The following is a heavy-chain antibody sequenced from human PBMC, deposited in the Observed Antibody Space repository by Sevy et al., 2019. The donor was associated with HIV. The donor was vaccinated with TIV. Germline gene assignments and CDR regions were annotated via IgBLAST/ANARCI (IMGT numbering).Heavy chain of an antibody. CDR3: SRGVISPVADV. V-gene: IGHV3-11*01. CDR1: GFTFTDYY. CDR2: ITVTGITI. Sequence: GGSLRLSCAASGFTFTDYYMSWIRQAPGKGLEWVSYITVTGITIYYADSVKDRFTISRDNAKNSLYLQMNSLRAEDTAVYYCSRGVISPVADVWGQGTTVTVSS. D-gene: IGHD2-21*01. J-gene: IGHJ6*02.